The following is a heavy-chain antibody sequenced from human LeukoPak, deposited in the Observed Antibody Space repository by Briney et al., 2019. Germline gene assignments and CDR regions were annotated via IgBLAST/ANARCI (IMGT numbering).Heavy chain of an antibody. Sequence: GGSLRLSCAASGFTFSDYYMSWIRQAPGKGLEWVSSISSTSSNIYYADSLKGRFTISRDNAKQSLYLQMNSLRAEDTAVYYCARVTLTGYYAFDYWGQGTLVTVSS. CDR1: GFTFSDYY. J-gene: IGHJ4*02. V-gene: IGHV3-11*04. CDR3: ARVTLTGYYAFDY. D-gene: IGHD3-9*01. CDR2: ISSTSSNI.